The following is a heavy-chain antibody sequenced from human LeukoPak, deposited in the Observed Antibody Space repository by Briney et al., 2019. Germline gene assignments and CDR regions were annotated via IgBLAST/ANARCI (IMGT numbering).Heavy chain of an antibody. CDR1: GFTFSSCA. CDR3: AKGLIEYSYGNFDY. CDR2: IRGSDGYT. J-gene: IGHJ4*02. D-gene: IGHD5-18*01. V-gene: IGHV3-23*01. Sequence: GRSLRLSCAASGFTFSSCAMNWVRQAPGHGLEWVSSIRGSDGYTCYVVSVKGRFTISRDNSKNTLYLQMNNLRAEDTALYYCAKGLIEYSYGNFDYWGQGTLVTVSS.